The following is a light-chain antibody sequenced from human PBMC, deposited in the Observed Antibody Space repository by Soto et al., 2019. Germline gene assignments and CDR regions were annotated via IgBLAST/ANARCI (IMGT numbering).Light chain of an antibody. CDR1: EGICNF. V-gene: IGKV1-9*01. Sequence: IHLIQSPCFLSASVGDRVTITCRASEGICNFLAWYHQKPATAPELLIYTASTLRSGVPSSFSGSGSGTEFTLTISSLQPEDFATFYCQQHHSYPYTFGQGTRLQI. CDR3: QQHHSYPYT. J-gene: IGKJ2*01. CDR2: TAS.